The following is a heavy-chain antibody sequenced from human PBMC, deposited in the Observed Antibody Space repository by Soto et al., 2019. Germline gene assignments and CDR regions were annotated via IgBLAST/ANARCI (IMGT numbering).Heavy chain of an antibody. J-gene: IGHJ6*04. V-gene: IGHV3-11*01. CDR1: GFTYSDYY. D-gene: IGHD3-10*01. Sequence: QVQLVESGGGLVRPGGSLRLSCVASGFTYSDYYMTWIRQAPGKGLEWVAYISSTGSITHFADTVKGRFTISRDNAKNLLLLQINSLRAEDAAVYYCARAAIMVRGVMEGMAVWGKGTTVTVSS. CDR2: ISSTGSIT. CDR3: ARAAIMVRGVMEGMAV.